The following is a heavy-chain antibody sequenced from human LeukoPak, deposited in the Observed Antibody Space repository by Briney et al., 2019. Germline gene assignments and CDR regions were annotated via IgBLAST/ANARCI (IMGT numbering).Heavy chain of an antibody. J-gene: IGHJ4*02. D-gene: IGHD2-2*01. CDR3: ARASSPSLPIPGY. CDR1: GFTFSSYG. V-gene: IGHV3-11*05. Sequence: GGSLRLSCAASGFTFSSYGMRWIRQAPGKGLEWVTYISSNGSYTNYADSVKGRFTISRGNAKNSLYLQMNSLRVEDTAVYYCARASSPSLPIPGYWGQGTLVTVSS. CDR2: ISSNGSYT.